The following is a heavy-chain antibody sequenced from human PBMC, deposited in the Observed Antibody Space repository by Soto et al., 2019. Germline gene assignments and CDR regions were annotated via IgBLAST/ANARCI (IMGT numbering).Heavy chain of an antibody. D-gene: IGHD3-22*01. J-gene: IGHJ4*02. CDR3: AHLRNYDSSGYYYGGGFGY. Sequence: SGPTLVNPTQTLTLTCTFSGFSISTSGVGVGWIRQPPGKALEWLALIYWDDDKRYSPSLKSRLTITKDTSKNQVVLTMTNMDPVDTATYYCAHLRNYDSSGYYYGGGFGYWGQGTLVSVPQ. CDR1: GFSISTSGVG. V-gene: IGHV2-5*02. CDR2: IYWDDDK.